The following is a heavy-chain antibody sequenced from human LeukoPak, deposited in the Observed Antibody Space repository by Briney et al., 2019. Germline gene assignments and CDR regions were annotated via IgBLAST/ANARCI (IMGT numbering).Heavy chain of an antibody. CDR3: ARAGANYFDY. D-gene: IGHD1-26*01. Sequence: GGSLRLSCAASGFTFSSYSMNWVRQAPGKGLEWVSSISSSSSYIYYADSVKGRFTISGDNAKNSLYLQMNSLRAEDTAVYYCARAGANYFDYWGQGTLVTVSS. J-gene: IGHJ4*02. V-gene: IGHV3-21*01. CDR2: ISSSSSYI. CDR1: GFTFSSYS.